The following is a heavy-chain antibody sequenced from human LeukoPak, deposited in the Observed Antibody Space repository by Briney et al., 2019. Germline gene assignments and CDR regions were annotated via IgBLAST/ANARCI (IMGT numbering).Heavy chain of an antibody. CDR3: ARGRYCGSTSCYLDY. CDR1: GGSISSSNW. D-gene: IGHD2-2*01. J-gene: IGHJ4*02. CDR2: IYHSGST. V-gene: IGHV4-4*02. Sequence: SETLSLTCAVSGGSISSSNWWSWVRQPPGKGLEWIGEIYHSGSTNYNPSLKSRVTMSVDTSKNQFSLKLSSVTAADTAVYYCARGRYCGSTSCYLDYWGQGTLVTVSS.